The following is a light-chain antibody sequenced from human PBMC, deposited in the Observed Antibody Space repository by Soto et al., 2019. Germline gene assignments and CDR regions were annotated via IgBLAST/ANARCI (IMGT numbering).Light chain of an antibody. CDR3: HQRSNWPLT. V-gene: IGKV3-11*01. Sequence: EIVLTQSPATLSLSPVERATLSCRASQSVNNYLAWYQQKPGQAPRLLIYDASSRATDIPARFSGSGSGTDFTLTISSLEPEDFATYYCHQRSNWPLTFGGGTKVEIK. J-gene: IGKJ4*01. CDR2: DAS. CDR1: QSVNNY.